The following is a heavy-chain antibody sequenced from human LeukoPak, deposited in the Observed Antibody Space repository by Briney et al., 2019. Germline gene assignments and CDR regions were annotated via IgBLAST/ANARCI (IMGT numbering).Heavy chain of an antibody. V-gene: IGHV4-34*01. D-gene: IGHD1-26*01. J-gene: IGHJ4*02. CDR1: GGSSVVTT. CDR3: ARADSGSHRGYFDY. Sequence: PSETLSLTCAVYGGSSVVTTGAGSASPQGRGWSGLGEINHSGSTNYNPSLKSRVTISVDTSKNQFSLKLSSVTAADTAVYYCARADSGSHRGYFDYWGQGTLVTVSS. CDR2: INHSGST.